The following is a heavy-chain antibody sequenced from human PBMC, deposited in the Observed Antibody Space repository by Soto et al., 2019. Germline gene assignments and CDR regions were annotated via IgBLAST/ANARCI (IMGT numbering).Heavy chain of an antibody. V-gene: IGHV1-18*01. CDR2: INTYSGST. CDR1: GYTFTSYG. CDR3: TRDRLVLQDPLLFDY. Sequence: QVQLVQSVDEVKKPGASVKVSCKTSGYTFTSYGFAWVRQAPGQGLEWMGWINTYSGSTDYAQKFQGRITMTTDTSTSTVYMELRSLTSDDTAVYYCTRDRLVLQDPLLFDYWGQGTLVTVSS. D-gene: IGHD6-19*01. J-gene: IGHJ4*02.